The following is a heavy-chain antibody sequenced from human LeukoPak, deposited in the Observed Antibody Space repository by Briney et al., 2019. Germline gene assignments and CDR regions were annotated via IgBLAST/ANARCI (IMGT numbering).Heavy chain of an antibody. CDR2: IYYSGST. D-gene: IGHD5-18*01. CDR3: ARTAVGSYYYYYMDV. V-gene: IGHV4-59*11. J-gene: IGHJ6*03. Sequence: SETLSLTCTVSGSSISSHYWSWIRQPPGKGLEWIGYIYYSGSTNYSPSLKSRVTISVDTSKNQFSLNLSSVTAADMAVYYCARTAVGSYYYYYMDVWGKGTTVTVSS. CDR1: GSSISSHY.